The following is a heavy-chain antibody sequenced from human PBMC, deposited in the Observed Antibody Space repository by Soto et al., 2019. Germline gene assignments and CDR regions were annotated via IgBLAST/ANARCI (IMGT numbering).Heavy chain of an antibody. CDR2: IGTLSDT. CDR1: GFAFSTFD. V-gene: IGHV3-13*01. D-gene: IGHD3-10*01. Sequence: RRLSCAGSGFAFSTFDIHWVRQAPGKGLEWVSGIGTLSDTFYAASVQGRFTISRQNAKNSVYLQMNSLRAGDTAFYYCARGRSFSYDSTPPPMFDPWGQGTLVTSPQ. J-gene: IGHJ5*02. CDR3: ARGRSFSYDSTPPPMFDP.